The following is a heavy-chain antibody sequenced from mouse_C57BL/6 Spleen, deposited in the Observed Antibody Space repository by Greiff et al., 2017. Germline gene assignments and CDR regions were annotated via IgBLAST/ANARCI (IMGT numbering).Heavy chain of an antibody. CDR1: GYSFTGYY. CDR2: INPSTGGT. J-gene: IGHJ2*01. CDR3: ASGGRDYFDY. V-gene: IGHV1-42*01. D-gene: IGHD1-1*01. Sequence: EVQLQQSGPELVKPGASVKISCKASGYSFTGYYMNWVKQSPEKSLEWIGEINPSTGGTTYNQKFKAKATLTVDKSSSTAYMQLKSLTSEDSAFYYCASGGRDYFDYWGQGTTLTVSS.